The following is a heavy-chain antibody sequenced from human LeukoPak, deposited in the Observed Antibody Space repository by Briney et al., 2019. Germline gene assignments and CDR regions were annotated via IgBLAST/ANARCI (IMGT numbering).Heavy chain of an antibody. CDR2: VYTSGNT. Sequence: PSETLSLTCTVSGGSMSSYYWSWIRQPAGKGLEWIGRVYTSGNTNYNPSLKSRVTMSVDTSRNQFSLKLTSVTAADTAVYYCARGLSPSKDIWGQGTMVTVSS. CDR1: GGSMSSYY. CDR3: ARGLSPSKDI. V-gene: IGHV4-4*07. J-gene: IGHJ3*02.